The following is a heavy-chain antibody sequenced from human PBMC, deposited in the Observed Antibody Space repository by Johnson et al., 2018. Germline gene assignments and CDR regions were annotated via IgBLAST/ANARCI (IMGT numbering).Heavy chain of an antibody. CDR3: ARVLGRFYYFGLNV. V-gene: IGHV4-59*01. CDR2: IHYSGNT. Sequence: QVQLQESGPGLVKPSETLSLTCTVSGGSISHYYWSWIRQAPAKGLEWTGYIHYSGNTNYNYIPSLKSRVTITIDTSKNHISLKFTAVTAADTALYYCARVLGRFYYFGLNVWGQGTMVTVSS. D-gene: IGHD1-26*01. CDR1: GGSISHYY. J-gene: IGHJ6*02.